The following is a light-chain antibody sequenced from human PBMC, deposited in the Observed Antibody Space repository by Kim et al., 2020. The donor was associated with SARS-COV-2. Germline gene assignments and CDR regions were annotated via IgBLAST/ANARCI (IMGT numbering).Light chain of an antibody. CDR1: SDNVGNQG. V-gene: IGLV10-54*01. CDR2: RNN. CDR3: STWDGNLSGWV. J-gene: IGLJ3*02. Sequence: TATRPCTGNSDNVGNQGAAWLQQHQGHPPKLLSYRNNNRPSGISERFSASRSGNTASLTISGLQPEDEADYYCSTWDGNLSGWVFGGGTQLTVL.